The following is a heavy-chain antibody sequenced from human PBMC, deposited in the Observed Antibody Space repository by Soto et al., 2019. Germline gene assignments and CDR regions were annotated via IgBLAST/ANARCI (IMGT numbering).Heavy chain of an antibody. CDR1: GGTFSSYA. CDR2: IIPIFGTA. J-gene: IGHJ5*02. V-gene: IGHV1-69*12. Sequence: QVQLVQSGAEVKKPGSSVKVSCKASGGTFSSYAISWVRQAPGQGLEWMGGIIPIFGTANYAQKFQGRGTITADEHTSTAYMELTSMRSEDTAVYYCAGGGVNDWFDPWGQGTLVTVSS. D-gene: IGHD2-8*01. CDR3: AGGGVNDWFDP.